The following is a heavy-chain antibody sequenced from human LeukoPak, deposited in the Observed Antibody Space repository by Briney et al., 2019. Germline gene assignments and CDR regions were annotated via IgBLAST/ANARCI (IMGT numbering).Heavy chain of an antibody. Sequence: PGRSLRLSCAASGFTFSSCGMHWVRQAPGKGLEWVAVIWYDGSNKYYADSVKGRFTISRDNSKNTLYLQMNSLRAEDTAVYYCARSPTSGYGVVFDYWGQGTLVTVSS. CDR3: ARSPTSGYGVVFDY. V-gene: IGHV3-33*01. CDR1: GFTFSSCG. J-gene: IGHJ4*02. D-gene: IGHD4-17*01. CDR2: IWYDGSNK.